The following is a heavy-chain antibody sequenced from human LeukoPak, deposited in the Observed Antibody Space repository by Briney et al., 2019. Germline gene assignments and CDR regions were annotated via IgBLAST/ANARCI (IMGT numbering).Heavy chain of an antibody. CDR2: INHSGST. CDR1: GFTFSDHY. D-gene: IGHD3-22*01. Sequence: GSLRLSCAASGFTFSDHYMDWIRQPPGKGLEWIGEINHSGSTNYNPSLKSRVTISVDTSKNQFSLKLSSVTAADTAVYYCARDSRGFNWFDPWGQGTLVTVSS. V-gene: IGHV4-34*01. J-gene: IGHJ5*02. CDR3: ARDSRGFNWFDP.